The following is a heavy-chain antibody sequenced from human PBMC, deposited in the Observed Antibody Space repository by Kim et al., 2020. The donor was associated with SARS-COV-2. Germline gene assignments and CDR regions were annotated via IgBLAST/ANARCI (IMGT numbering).Heavy chain of an antibody. D-gene: IGHD3-10*01. CDR2: INPNSGGT. J-gene: IGHJ4*02. V-gene: IGHV1-2*02. CDR3: AREILDGSGSYYFDY. Sequence: ASVKVSCKASGYTFTGYYMHWVRQAPGQGLEWMGWINPNSGGTNYAQKFQGRVTMTRDTSISTAYMELSRLRSDDTAVYYCAREILDGSGSYYFDYWGQGTLVTVSS. CDR1: GYTFTGYY.